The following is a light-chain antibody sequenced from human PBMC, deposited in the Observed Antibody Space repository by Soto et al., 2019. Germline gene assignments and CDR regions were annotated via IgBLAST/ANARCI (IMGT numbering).Light chain of an antibody. V-gene: IGKV1-27*01. CDR1: QGISNY. J-gene: IGKJ3*01. CDR2: AAS. CDR3: QKYNSALEFT. Sequence: DIQMTQSPSSLSASVGDRVTITCRASQGISNYLAWYQQKPGKVPKLLIYAASTLQSGVPSRFSGSGSGTDFTLTISSLQPEDVATYYCQKYNSALEFTFGPGTNVDIK.